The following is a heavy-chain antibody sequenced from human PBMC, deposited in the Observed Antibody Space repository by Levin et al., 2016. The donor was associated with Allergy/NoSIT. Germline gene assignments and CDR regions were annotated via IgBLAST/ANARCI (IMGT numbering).Heavy chain of an antibody. CDR2: IDYSTNT. D-gene: IGHD4-11*01. CDR3: ARTTASTGLYPFDY. J-gene: IGHJ4*02. Sequence: PGKGLEWIGSIDYSTNTYYNPSLKSRVTISIDTSKNRFSLRVNSVTAADTAVYFCARTTASTGLYPFDYWGQGTLVTVSS. V-gene: IGHV4-39*01.